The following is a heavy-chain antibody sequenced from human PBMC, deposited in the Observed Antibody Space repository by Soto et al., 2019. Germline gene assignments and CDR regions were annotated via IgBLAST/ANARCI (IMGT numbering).Heavy chain of an antibody. CDR2: ISYDGSDK. V-gene: IGHV3-30*03. CDR1: GFTFSSYG. J-gene: IGHJ4*02. Sequence: PGGSLRLSCAASGFTFSSYGMHWVRQAPGKGLEWVAVISYDGSDKYYADSVKGRFTISRDNSKNTLYLQMDSLRAEDTAVYFCARDQASIGYYTDLDYRGQGNMVTVSS. D-gene: IGHD3-22*01. CDR3: ARDQASIGYYTDLDY.